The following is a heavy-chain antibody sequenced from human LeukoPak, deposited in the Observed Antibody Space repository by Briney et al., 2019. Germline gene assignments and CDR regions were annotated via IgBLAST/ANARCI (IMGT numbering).Heavy chain of an antibody. J-gene: IGHJ4*02. CDR2: IYSGGST. CDR3: ARDHLTGYSSSPTPLTFDY. D-gene: IGHD6-13*01. V-gene: IGHV3-66*01. CDR1: GFTVSSNY. Sequence: GGSLRLSCAASGFTVSSNYMSWVRQAPGKGLEWVSVIYSGGSTYYADSVKGRFTISRDNSKNTLYLQMNSLRAEDTAVYYCARDHLTGYSSSPTPLTFDYWGQGTLVTVSS.